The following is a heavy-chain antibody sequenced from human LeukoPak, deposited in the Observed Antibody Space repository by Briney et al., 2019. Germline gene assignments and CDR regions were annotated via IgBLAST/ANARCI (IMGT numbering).Heavy chain of an antibody. CDR3: ARVDMAFDY. CDR2: IYYSGST. D-gene: IGHD2-15*01. CDR1: GGSISSYY. V-gene: IGHV4-59*01. Sequence: PSETLSLTCTVSGGSISSYYWSWIRQPPGKGLEWIGYIYYSGSTNYNPSLKSRVTISVDTSKNQFSLKLSSVTAADTAVYYCARVDMAFDYWGQGTLVTVSS. J-gene: IGHJ4*02.